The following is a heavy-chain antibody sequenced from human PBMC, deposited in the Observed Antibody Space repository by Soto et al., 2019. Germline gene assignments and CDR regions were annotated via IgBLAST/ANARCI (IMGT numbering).Heavy chain of an antibody. Sequence: EVQLLESGGGLVQPGGSLRLSCAASGFTFSSYAMSWVRQAPGKGLEWVSAISGSGGSTYYADSVKGRFTISRDNSKNTLYQQMNSLRAEDTDVYYCAKDQSGDSSSWFYYYYGMDVWGQGTTVTVSS. CDR1: GFTFSSYA. CDR2: ISGSGGST. D-gene: IGHD6-13*01. V-gene: IGHV3-23*01. CDR3: AKDQSGDSSSWFYYYYGMDV. J-gene: IGHJ6*02.